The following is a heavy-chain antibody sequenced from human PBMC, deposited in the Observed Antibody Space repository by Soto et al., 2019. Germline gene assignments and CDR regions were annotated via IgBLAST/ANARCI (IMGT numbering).Heavy chain of an antibody. CDR1: GGSISSYY. Sequence: QVQLQASGPGLVKPSETLSLTCTVSGGSISSYYWSWIRQPPGKGLEWIGYIYYSGSTNYNHSLKSRVIISVDTSNHQLSLKLSSVTAAEVGGYYCARGDILTGYYAFYYWRQGTLVTVSS. CDR2: IYYSGST. CDR3: ARGDILTGYYAFYY. D-gene: IGHD3-9*01. J-gene: IGHJ4*02. V-gene: IGHV4-59*01.